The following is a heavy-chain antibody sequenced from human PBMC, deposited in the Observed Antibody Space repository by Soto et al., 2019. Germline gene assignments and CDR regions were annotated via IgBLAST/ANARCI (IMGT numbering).Heavy chain of an antibody. CDR2: INHSGST. D-gene: IGHD4-17*01. CDR1: GGSFSGYY. J-gene: IGHJ3*02. CDR3: AMATVTTPVAFDI. V-gene: IGHV4-34*01. Sequence: QVQLQQWGAGLLKPSETLSLTCAVYGGSFSGYYWSWIRQPPGKGLEWIGEINHSGSTNYNPSLKSRVTISVDTSNNQFSLKLSSVTAAGTAVYYCAMATVTTPVAFDIWGQGTMVTVSS.